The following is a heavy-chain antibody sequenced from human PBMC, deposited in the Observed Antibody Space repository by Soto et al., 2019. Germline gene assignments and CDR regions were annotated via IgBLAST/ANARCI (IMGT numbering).Heavy chain of an antibody. CDR2: ITGNSGRI. CDR3: AKNGDFDYDAFDV. D-gene: IGHD3-16*01. Sequence: GGSLRLSCAASDSTIRRYAMSWVRQAPGKGLEWVSGITGNSGRIYYADSVKGRFSISRDNSKNTLYLQMDTLRAEDTAVYYCAKNGDFDYDAFDVWGQGTVVTVSS. CDR1: DSTIRRYA. V-gene: IGHV3-23*01. J-gene: IGHJ3*01.